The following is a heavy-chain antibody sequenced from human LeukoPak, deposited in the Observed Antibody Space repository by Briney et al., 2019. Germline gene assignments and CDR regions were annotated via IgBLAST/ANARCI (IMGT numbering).Heavy chain of an antibody. CDR1: GGSISRDY. V-gene: IGHV4-59*01. CDR2: IDYAGRT. CDR3: ARGPPYYYDSSGYLKN. D-gene: IGHD3-22*01. J-gene: IGHJ4*02. Sequence: PSETLSLTCTVSGGSISRDYWSWIRQPPGKGLEWIGYIDYAGRTTYNPSLKSRVTISVDTSKNQFSLRLSSVTAADTAVYYCARGPPYYYDSSGYLKNWGQGTLVTVSS.